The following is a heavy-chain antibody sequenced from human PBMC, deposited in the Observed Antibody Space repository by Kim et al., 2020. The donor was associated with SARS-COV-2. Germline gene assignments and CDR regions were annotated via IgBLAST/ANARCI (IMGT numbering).Heavy chain of an antibody. CDR1: GDTVSSDRVS. J-gene: IGHJ4*02. V-gene: IGHV6-1*01. CDR2: TYYRSKWSN. D-gene: IGHD2-8*02. CDR3: ARVTGGVFDY. Sequence: SQTLSLTCAISGDTVSSDRVSWNWIRQSPSRGLEWLGRTYYRSKWSNDYAVSVQGRISINPDTSKNQFSLQLNSVTPEDTALYYCARVTGGVFDYWGQGTLVTVS.